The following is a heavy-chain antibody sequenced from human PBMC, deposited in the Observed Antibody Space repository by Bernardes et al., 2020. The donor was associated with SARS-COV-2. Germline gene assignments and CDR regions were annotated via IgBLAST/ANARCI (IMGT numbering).Heavy chain of an antibody. Sequence: GGSLRLSCAASGFTFSSYAMSWVRQAPGKGLEWVSAISGSGTSTYYADSVKGRFTISRDNSKNTLYLQMNSPSAEDTAVYYCAKADTAMVTYFYFDYWGQGTLVTVSS. CDR3: AKADTAMVTYFYFDY. D-gene: IGHD5-18*01. CDR2: ISGSGTST. CDR1: GFTFSSYA. J-gene: IGHJ4*02. V-gene: IGHV3-23*01.